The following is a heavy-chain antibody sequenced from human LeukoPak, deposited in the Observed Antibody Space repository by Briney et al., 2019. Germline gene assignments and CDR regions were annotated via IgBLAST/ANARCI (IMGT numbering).Heavy chain of an antibody. Sequence: SETLSLTCTVSGISIYSYYWNWIRQPAGKGLEWIGRIYTSGSTNYNPSLKSRVTMSVDTSKNQFSLKLSSVTAADTAMYYCARGAGYCSGDSCPQSNYYYGMDVWGQGTTVTVSS. J-gene: IGHJ6*02. CDR3: ARGAGYCSGDSCPQSNYYYGMDV. D-gene: IGHD2-15*01. CDR2: IYTSGST. CDR1: GISIYSYY. V-gene: IGHV4-4*07.